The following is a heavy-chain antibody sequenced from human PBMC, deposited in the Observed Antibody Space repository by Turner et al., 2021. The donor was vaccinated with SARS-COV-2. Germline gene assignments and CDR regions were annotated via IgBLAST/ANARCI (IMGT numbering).Heavy chain of an antibody. Sequence: QLQMQESGPGLVNPSETLSLTCTVSGGSISSSSYYWGWIRQPPGKGLELIGSIYYSGSTYYNPSLKSRVTISVDTAKNQFSLRLSSVTAEDTAVYYCARHSPELRGDYFDYWGQGTLVTVSS. CDR1: GGSISSSSYY. J-gene: IGHJ4*02. D-gene: IGHD1-26*01. V-gene: IGHV4-39*01. CDR3: ARHSPELRGDYFDY. CDR2: IYYSGST.